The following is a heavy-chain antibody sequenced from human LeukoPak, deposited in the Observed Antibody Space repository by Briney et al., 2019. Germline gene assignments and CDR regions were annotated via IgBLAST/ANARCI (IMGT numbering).Heavy chain of an antibody. CDR2: IIPIFGTA. J-gene: IGHJ4*02. V-gene: IGHV1-69*13. CDR3: ARGGSVLRFLES. Sequence: ASVKVSCKDSGGTFSSYAINWVRQAPGQGLEWMGGIIPIFGTANYAQKFQGRVTITADESTSTAYMELSSLRSEDTAVYYCARGGSVLRFLESWGQGTLVTVSS. CDR1: GGTFSSYA. D-gene: IGHD3-3*01.